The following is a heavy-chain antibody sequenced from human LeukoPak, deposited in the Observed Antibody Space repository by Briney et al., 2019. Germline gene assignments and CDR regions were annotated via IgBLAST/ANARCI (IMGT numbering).Heavy chain of an antibody. CDR1: GFTFDDYA. J-gene: IGHJ4*02. D-gene: IGHD2-15*01. V-gene: IGHV3-9*01. Sequence: PGRSLRLSCAASGFTFDDYAMHWVRQSPGKGLEWVSGISWNSGSIGYADSVKGRFTISRDNAKNSLYLQMNSLRAEDTAVYYCASRDQSCSGSRCYPIDYWGQGTLVTVSS. CDR2: ISWNSGSI. CDR3: ASRDQSCSGSRCYPIDY.